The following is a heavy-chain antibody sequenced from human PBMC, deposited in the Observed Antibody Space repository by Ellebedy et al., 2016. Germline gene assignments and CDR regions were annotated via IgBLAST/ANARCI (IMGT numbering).Heavy chain of an antibody. CDR1: GFTFSSYW. V-gene: IGHV3-74*01. CDR3: ARAPLAMVTDYSMDV. CDR2: INSDGSST. J-gene: IGHJ6*02. D-gene: IGHD5-18*01. Sequence: GESLKISCAASGFTFSSYWMHWVRQAPGKGLVWVSRINSDGSSTSYADSVKGRFTISRDNAKNTLYLQMNSLRAEDTAVYYCARAPLAMVTDYSMDVWGQGTTVTVSS.